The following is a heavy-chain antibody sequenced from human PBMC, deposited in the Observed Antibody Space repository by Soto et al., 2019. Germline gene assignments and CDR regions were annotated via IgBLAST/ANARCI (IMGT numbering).Heavy chain of an antibody. CDR3: ARDGYSGSYLGVFDI. CDR2: INSDGSST. D-gene: IGHD1-26*01. V-gene: IGHV3-74*01. CDR1: GFTFSSYW. J-gene: IGHJ3*02. Sequence: WGSLRLSCAASGFTFSSYWMHWVRQAPGKGLVWVSRINSDGSSTSYADSVKGRFTISRDNAKNTLYLQMNSLRAEDTAVYYCARDGYSGSYLGVFDIWGQGTMVTVSS.